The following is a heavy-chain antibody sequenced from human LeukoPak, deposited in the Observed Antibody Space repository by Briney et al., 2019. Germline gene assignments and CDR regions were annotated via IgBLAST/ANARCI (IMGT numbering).Heavy chain of an antibody. V-gene: IGHV3-30*04. Sequence: PGGSLRLSCAASGFTFSNYAMSWVRQAPGKGLEWVAVISYDGSNKYYADSVKGRFTISRDNSKNTLYLQMNSLRAEDTAVYYCAKGSGGSGSYSRPHYYYYYMDVWGKGTTVTVSS. CDR1: GFTFSNYA. J-gene: IGHJ6*03. CDR3: AKGSGGSGSYSRPHYYYYYMDV. D-gene: IGHD3-10*01. CDR2: ISYDGSNK.